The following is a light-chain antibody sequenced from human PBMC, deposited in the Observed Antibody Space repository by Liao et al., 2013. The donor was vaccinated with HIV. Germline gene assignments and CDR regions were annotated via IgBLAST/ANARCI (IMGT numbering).Light chain of an antibody. Sequence: SYELTQPPSVSVAPGKTARITCGGNNIGSKSVHWRQQKPGQAPLLVIYYDSSRPSGVPERFSGSNSGNTATLTISRVEPGDEADYYCQVWDTGSDHWVFGGGTKLTVL. V-gene: IGLV3-21*04. CDR3: QVWDTGSDHWV. J-gene: IGLJ3*02. CDR2: YDS. CDR1: NIGSKS.